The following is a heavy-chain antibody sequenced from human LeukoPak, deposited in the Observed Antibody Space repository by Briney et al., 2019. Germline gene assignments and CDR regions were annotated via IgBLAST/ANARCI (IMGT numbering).Heavy chain of an antibody. Sequence: SETLSLTCTVSGGSIRSSDYYWGWIRQPPGKGLEWVGNIFYSGSTYYNPSLESRVTISVDTSMTQFSLRLTSVTAADTAVYFCARDIGIYPHVAFDIWGQGTLVTVSS. J-gene: IGHJ3*02. D-gene: IGHD1-26*01. CDR1: GGSIRSSDYY. CDR2: IFYSGST. V-gene: IGHV4-39*07. CDR3: ARDIGIYPHVAFDI.